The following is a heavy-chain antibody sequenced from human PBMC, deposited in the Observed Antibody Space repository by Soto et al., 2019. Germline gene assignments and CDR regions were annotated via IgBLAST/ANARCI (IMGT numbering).Heavy chain of an antibody. CDR1: GFTVINNY. V-gene: IGHV3-66*01. J-gene: IGHJ5*02. Sequence: QLVESGGALVQPGGSLRLSCAASGFTVINNYMSWVRQAPGKGLEWVSVIYSGGGTQFADSVKGRFTISRDSSKHTVYHPMNSLRAEDTAVYYCEGGLNSSGWGFAWGQGTLVTVSS. CDR3: EGGLNSSGWGFA. D-gene: IGHD3-22*01. CDR2: IYSGGGT.